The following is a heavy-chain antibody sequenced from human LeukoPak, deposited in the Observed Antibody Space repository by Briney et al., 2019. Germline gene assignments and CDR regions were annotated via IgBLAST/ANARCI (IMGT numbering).Heavy chain of an antibody. CDR2: IHTSGNT. J-gene: IGHJ4*02. Sequence: SETLSLTCTVSGGSTSNYFRTWIRQSAGKGLEWIGRIHTSGNTNYNPSLKSRVSMSVDTSNNQFSLKLSSVIAADTAVYYCARDPEGHGKYFDYWGQGALVTVSS. V-gene: IGHV4-4*07. D-gene: IGHD1-14*01. CDR1: GGSTSNYF. CDR3: ARDPEGHGKYFDY.